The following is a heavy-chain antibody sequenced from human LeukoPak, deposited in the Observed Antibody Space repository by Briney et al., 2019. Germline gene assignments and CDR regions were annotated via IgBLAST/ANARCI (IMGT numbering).Heavy chain of an antibody. V-gene: IGHV3-23*01. CDR2: ISRSGSTP. CDR1: GFTFSAYD. J-gene: IGHJ4*02. Sequence: GGSLRLSCEGSGFTFSAYDLSWVRQAQGQGLEWVAAISRSGSTPYYAASVKGRFTISRDNSKNTLFLQMNSLRAEDTAVYYCARNSYWGQGTLVTVSS. CDR3: ARNSY.